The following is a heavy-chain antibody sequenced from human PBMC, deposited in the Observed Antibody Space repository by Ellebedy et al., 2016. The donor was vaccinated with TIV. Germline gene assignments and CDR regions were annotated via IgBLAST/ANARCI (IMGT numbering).Heavy chain of an antibody. CDR3: VSEVERYRNYYGMDV. CDR1: GFTFSNYG. Sequence: GESLKISXAASGFTFSNYGMHWVRQAPGKGLEWVALIWYDGSKRHYAESVRGRFTISRDNSKNTLYLQMNSLRAEDTAVYSCVSEVERYRNYYGMDVWGQGTTVTVSS. V-gene: IGHV3-33*01. D-gene: IGHD1-1*01. CDR2: IWYDGSKR. J-gene: IGHJ6*02.